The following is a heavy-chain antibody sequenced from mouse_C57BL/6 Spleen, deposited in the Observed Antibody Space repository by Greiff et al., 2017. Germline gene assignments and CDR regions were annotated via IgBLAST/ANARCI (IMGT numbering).Heavy chain of an antibody. D-gene: IGHD1-1*01. Sequence: VKLMESGAELVKPGASVKISCKASGYAFSSYWMNWVKQRPGKGLEWIGQIYPGDGDTNYNGKFKGKATLTADKSSSTAYMQLSSLTSEDSEVYFCARSSSITTVVDYWGQGTTLTVSS. CDR2: IYPGDGDT. CDR3: ARSSSITTVVDY. V-gene: IGHV1-80*01. J-gene: IGHJ2*01. CDR1: GYAFSSYW.